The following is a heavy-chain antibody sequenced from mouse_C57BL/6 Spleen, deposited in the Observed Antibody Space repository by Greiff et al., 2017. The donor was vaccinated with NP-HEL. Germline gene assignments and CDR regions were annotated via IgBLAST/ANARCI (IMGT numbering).Heavy chain of an antibody. CDR3: ARPDYYGSSPYAMDY. D-gene: IGHD1-1*01. V-gene: IGHV5-17*01. J-gene: IGHJ4*01. CDR2: ISSGSSTI. Sequence: DVKLVESGGGLVKPGGSLKLSCAASGFTFSDYGMHWVRQAPEKGLEWVAYISSGSSTIYYADTVKGRFTISRDNAKNTLFLQMTSLRSEDTAMYYCARPDYYGSSPYAMDYWGQGTSVTVSS. CDR1: GFTFSDYG.